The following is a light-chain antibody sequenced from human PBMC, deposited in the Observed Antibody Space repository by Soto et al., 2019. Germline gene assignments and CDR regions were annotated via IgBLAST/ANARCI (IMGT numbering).Light chain of an antibody. Sequence: QSVLTQPPSASGTPGQRVTISCSGSSSNIGSKTVNWYQQVPGTPTKLLIYNNNQRPSGVPDRFSGSKSGTSASLAISALQSGDEADYYCAAWDDSLNGVIFGGGTKVTVL. V-gene: IGLV1-44*01. CDR2: NNN. J-gene: IGLJ2*01. CDR3: AAWDDSLNGVI. CDR1: SSNIGSKT.